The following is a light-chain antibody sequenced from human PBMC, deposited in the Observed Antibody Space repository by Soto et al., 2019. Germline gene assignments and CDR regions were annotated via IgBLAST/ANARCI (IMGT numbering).Light chain of an antibody. J-gene: IGKJ5*01. CDR2: DAS. Sequence: DIQMTQSPSTLSGSVGDRVTITCRASQSISSYLNWYQQKPGKAPKLLIYDASSLESGVPSRFSGSGSGTEFTLTISGLQPEDSLTYYCQQAKSFPITFGQGTRLEIK. CDR1: QSISSY. CDR3: QQAKSFPIT. V-gene: IGKV1-39*01.